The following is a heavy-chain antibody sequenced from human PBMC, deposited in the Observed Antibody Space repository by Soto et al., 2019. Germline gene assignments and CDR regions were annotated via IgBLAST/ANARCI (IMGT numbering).Heavy chain of an antibody. J-gene: IGHJ4*02. CDR1: GGSISSPSYN. D-gene: IGHD4-17*01. Sequence: QVQLQESGPGLLKPSETLSLTCSVSGGSISSPSYNWGWVRQPPGKGPEWIGSCFYGGRTHYNPSLKSRLGISVDTARSQVSLILTSVTAADTAVYYCATVASTQVDSWGQGVVVTVSS. CDR2: CFYGGRT. CDR3: ATVASTQVDS. V-gene: IGHV4-39*01.